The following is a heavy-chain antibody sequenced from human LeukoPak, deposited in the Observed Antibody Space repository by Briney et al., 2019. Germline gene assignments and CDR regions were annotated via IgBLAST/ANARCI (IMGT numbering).Heavy chain of an antibody. J-gene: IGHJ6*03. CDR2: IFHSGTT. CDR1: GDSISSDY. CDR3: ARTRPQDYGTSYMDV. D-gene: IGHD4-17*01. V-gene: IGHV4-59*08. Sequence: PSDSLSLTCNVSGDSISSDYWSWIRQTPGKGLEWFGFIFHSGTTDYNPSLQSRATISIDTSRKSFSLKLLSVTAADTAVYYCARTRPQDYGTSYMDVWGTGATVTVS.